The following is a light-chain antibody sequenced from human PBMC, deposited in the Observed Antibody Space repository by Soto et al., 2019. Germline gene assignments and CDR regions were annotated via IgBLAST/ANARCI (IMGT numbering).Light chain of an antibody. Sequence: QSVLTQPDSVSGSPGQSITISCTGTSSDVGSYNLVSWYQQHPGKAPKLMIYEGSKRPSGVSNRFSGSKSGNTASLTISGLQAEDEADYYCCSYAGSGTWVFGGGTKLTVL. CDR1: SSDVGSYNL. CDR3: CSYAGSGTWV. CDR2: EGS. V-gene: IGLV2-23*01. J-gene: IGLJ3*02.